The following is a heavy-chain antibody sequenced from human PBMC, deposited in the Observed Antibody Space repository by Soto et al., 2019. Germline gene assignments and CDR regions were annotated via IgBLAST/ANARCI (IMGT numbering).Heavy chain of an antibody. CDR3: ARGGSGWYNWFDP. V-gene: IGHV4-30-4*01. Sequence: PSETLSLTCTVSGGSISSGDYYWSWIRQPPGKGLEWIGYIYYSGSTYYNPSLKSGVTISVDTSKNQFSLKLSSVTAADTAVYYCARGGSGWYNWFDPWGQGTLVTVSS. CDR1: GGSISSGDYY. D-gene: IGHD6-19*01. CDR2: IYYSGST. J-gene: IGHJ5*02.